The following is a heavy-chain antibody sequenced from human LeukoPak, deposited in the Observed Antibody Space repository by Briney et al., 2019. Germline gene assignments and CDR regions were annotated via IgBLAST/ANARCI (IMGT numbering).Heavy chain of an antibody. D-gene: IGHD3-3*01. Sequence: ASVKVSCKASGYTFTGYYMHWVRQAPGQGLEWMGWINPNSGGTNYAQKFQGRVTMTRDTSISTAYMELSRLRSDDTAVYYCARDYDFWSGLVDYWGQGTLVTVSS. CDR1: GYTFTGYY. V-gene: IGHV1-2*02. CDR2: INPNSGGT. CDR3: ARDYDFWSGLVDY. J-gene: IGHJ4*02.